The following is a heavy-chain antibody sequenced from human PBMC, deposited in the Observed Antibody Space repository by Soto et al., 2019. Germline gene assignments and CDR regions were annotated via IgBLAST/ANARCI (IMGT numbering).Heavy chain of an antibody. Sequence: GGSLRLSCAASGFTFSSYAMSWVRQAPGKGLEWVSAISGSGGSTYYADSVKGRFTISRDNSKNTLYLQMNSLRAEDKAVYYCSKEGYSYGYAFDIWGQGTMVTVSS. V-gene: IGHV3-23*01. CDR3: SKEGYSYGYAFDI. CDR2: ISGSGGST. D-gene: IGHD5-18*01. J-gene: IGHJ3*02. CDR1: GFTFSSYA.